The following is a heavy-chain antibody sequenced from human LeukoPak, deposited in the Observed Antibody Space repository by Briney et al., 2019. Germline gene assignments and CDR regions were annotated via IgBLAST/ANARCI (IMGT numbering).Heavy chain of an antibody. Sequence: PSETLSLTCAVYGGSFSGYYWSWIRQPPGKGLEWIGEINHSGSTNYNPSLKSRVTISVDTSKNQFSLKLSSVTAADTAVYYCARGGYYYDSSGYPGPSHVDYWGQGTLVTVSS. J-gene: IGHJ4*02. V-gene: IGHV4-34*01. CDR2: INHSGST. CDR3: ARGGYYYDSSGYPGPSHVDY. CDR1: GGSFSGYY. D-gene: IGHD3-22*01.